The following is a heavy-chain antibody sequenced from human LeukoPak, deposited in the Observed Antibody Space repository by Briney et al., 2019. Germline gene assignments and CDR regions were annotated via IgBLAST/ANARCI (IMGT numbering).Heavy chain of an antibody. J-gene: IGHJ4*02. D-gene: IGHD2/OR15-2a*01. CDR2: IYYSEST. CDR3: ARGQKNTPFDY. CDR1: GASISGSGYY. V-gene: IGHV4-39*07. Sequence: SETLSLTCTVSGASISGSGYYWGWIRQPPGKGLEWIGNIYYSESTYYNPSLKSRVTISVDTSKNQFSLKLSSVTAADTAVYYCARGQKNTPFDYWGQGTLVTVSS.